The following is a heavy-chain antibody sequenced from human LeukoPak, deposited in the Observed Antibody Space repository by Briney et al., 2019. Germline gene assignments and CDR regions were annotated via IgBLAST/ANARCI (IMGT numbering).Heavy chain of an antibody. Sequence: PSETLSLTCSVSGGSIRSYFWSWIRQPPGKGLEWIGNIYYSGSTYYKSSLKSRVTISVDTSKNQFSLKLSSVTAADTAVYYCVREGWQWLVHAFDIWGQGTMVTGSS. V-gene: IGHV4-59*12. CDR1: GGSIRSYF. J-gene: IGHJ3*02. CDR3: VREGWQWLVHAFDI. CDR2: IYYSGST. D-gene: IGHD6-19*01.